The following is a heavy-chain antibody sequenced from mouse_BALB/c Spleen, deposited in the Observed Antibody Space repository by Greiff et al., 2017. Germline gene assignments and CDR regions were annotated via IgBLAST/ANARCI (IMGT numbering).Heavy chain of an antibody. CDR1: GYTFTSYW. D-gene: IGHD2-1*01. CDR3: ARYGDYGSWVFAY. V-gene: IGHV1S81*02. Sequence: QVQLQQPGAELVKPGASVKLSCKASGYTFTSYWMHWVKQRPGQGLEWIGEINPSNGRTNYNEKFKSKATLTVDKSSSTAYMQLSSLTSEDSAVYYCARYGDYGSWVFAYWGQGTLVTVSA. CDR2: INPSNGRT. J-gene: IGHJ3*01.